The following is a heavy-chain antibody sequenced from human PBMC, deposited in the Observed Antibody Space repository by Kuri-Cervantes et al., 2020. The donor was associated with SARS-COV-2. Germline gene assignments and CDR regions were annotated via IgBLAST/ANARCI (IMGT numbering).Heavy chain of an antibody. CDR2: ISGSGGST. D-gene: IGHD6-19*01. CDR1: GFTLSSYA. Sequence: ETLSLTCAASGFTLSSYAMSWVRQAPGKGLEWVSAISGSGGSTYYADSVKGRFTISRDNSKNTLYLQMNSLRAEDTAVYYCAREASSGWYGLSQYYFDYWGQGTLVTVSS. V-gene: IGHV3-23*01. CDR3: AREASSGWYGLSQYYFDY. J-gene: IGHJ4*02.